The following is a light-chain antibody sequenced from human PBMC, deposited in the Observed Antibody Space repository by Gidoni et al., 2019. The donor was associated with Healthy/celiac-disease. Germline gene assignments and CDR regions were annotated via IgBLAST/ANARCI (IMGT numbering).Light chain of an antibody. CDR2: EVS. CDR3: SSYTSSSTLV. CDR1: SSDVGGYNY. V-gene: IGLV2-14*01. Sequence: QSNTISCTGTSSDVGGYNYVSWYQQHPGKAPNLMIYEVSNRPSGVSNRFSGSKSGNTASLTISGLQAEDEADYYCSSYTSSSTLVFGGGTKLTVL. J-gene: IGLJ2*01.